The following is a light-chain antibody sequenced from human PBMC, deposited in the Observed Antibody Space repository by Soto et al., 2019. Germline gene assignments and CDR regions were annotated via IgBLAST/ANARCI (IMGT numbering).Light chain of an antibody. J-gene: IGLJ2*01. CDR1: SSDADAYNY. CDR3: SSYTSSTIL. Sequence: QSALTQPVSVSGSPGQSIIISCTGTSSDADAYNYVSWYQHHPGKAPKLLIYDVSNRPSGISNRFSGSKSGNTASLTISGLQPEDEADYFCSSYTSSTILFGGGTQLTVL. CDR2: DVS. V-gene: IGLV2-14*03.